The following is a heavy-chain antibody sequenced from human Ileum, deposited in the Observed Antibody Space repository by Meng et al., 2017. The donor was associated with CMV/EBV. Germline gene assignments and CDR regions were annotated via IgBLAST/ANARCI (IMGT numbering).Heavy chain of an antibody. CDR2: ISSSGSWI. Sequence: GESLKISCAASGFTFNSYSMNWVRQAPGKGLEWVSSISSSGSWIYYADSVKGRFTISRDNAKNSLYLQMNSLRPEDTAVYYCVSEPYDTLTGLPGWYFDTWGQGALVTVPS. CDR3: VSEPYDTLTGLPGWYFDT. D-gene: IGHD3-9*01. CDR1: GFTFNSYS. J-gene: IGHJ4*02. V-gene: IGHV3-21*06.